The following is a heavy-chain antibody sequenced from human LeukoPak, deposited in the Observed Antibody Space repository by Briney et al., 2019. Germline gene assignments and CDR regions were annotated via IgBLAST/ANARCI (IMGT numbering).Heavy chain of an antibody. V-gene: IGHV3-74*01. D-gene: IGHD1-1*01. CDR1: GFSFSSYW. J-gene: IGHJ4*02. CDR2: INIDGSTT. CDR3: ISDHTGHDDY. Sequence: GSLRLSCAASGFSFSSYWMHWVRQAPGKGLVWVSRINIDGSTTTYADSVKGRSTISRDNAKNTLSLQMNSLRADDTAVYYCISDHTGHDDYWGQGTLVTVSS.